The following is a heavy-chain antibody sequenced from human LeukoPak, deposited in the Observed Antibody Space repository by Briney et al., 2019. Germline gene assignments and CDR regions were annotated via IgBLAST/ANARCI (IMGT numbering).Heavy chain of an antibody. CDR3: ARGPYDYSTSSYNWFDP. Sequence: SETLSLTCTVSGGSISSHYWSWIRQPPGKGLEWIGYIYYTGSTNYNPSLKSRVTISMDTSKYQFSLKLSSVTAEDTAVYYCARGPYDYSTSSYNWFDPWGQGTLVTVSS. D-gene: IGHD4-11*01. CDR2: IYYTGST. V-gene: IGHV4-59*11. CDR1: GGSISSHY. J-gene: IGHJ5*02.